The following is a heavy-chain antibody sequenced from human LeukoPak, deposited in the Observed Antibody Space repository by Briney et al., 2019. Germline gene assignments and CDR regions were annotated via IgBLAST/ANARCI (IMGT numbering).Heavy chain of an antibody. Sequence: SETLSLTCAVYGGSFSGYYWSWIRQPPGKGLEWIGEINHSGSTNYNPSLKSRVTISVDTSKNQFSPKLSSVTAADTAVYYCARSRPNLYYYYGMDVWGQGTTVTVSS. CDR2: INHSGST. CDR1: GGSFSGYY. V-gene: IGHV4-34*01. J-gene: IGHJ6*02. CDR3: ARSRPNLYYYYGMDV.